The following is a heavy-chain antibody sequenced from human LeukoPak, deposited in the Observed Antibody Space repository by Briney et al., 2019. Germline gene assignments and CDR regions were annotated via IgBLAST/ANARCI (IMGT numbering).Heavy chain of an antibody. CDR2: IYYSRST. CDR3: ARTGDIVVVPAAED. CDR1: GGSISSSSYY. Sequence: SETLSLTCTVSGGSISSSSYYWGWIRQPPGKGLEWIGRIYYSRSTCYNPSLKSRFTISVDTSKNQFSLKLSSVTAADTAVYYCARTGDIVVVPAAEDWGQGTLVTVSS. D-gene: IGHD2-2*01. J-gene: IGHJ4*02. V-gene: IGHV4-39*01.